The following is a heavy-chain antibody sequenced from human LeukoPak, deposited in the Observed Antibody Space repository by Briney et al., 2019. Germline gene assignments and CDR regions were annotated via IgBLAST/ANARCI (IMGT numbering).Heavy chain of an antibody. D-gene: IGHD2-2*02. V-gene: IGHV3-30-3*01. CDR3: AKGFCSSTTCYTYYYYFVDV. CDR1: GFTFSTYA. J-gene: IGHJ6*03. CDR2: MSYDGSDK. Sequence: GGSLRLSCAASGFTFSTYAMHWVRQAPGEGLEWVAVMSYDGSDKFYADSVKGRFTISRDNSKNTLYLQMNSLRAEDTALYYCAKGFCSSTTCYTYYYYFVDVWGKGTTVTVSS.